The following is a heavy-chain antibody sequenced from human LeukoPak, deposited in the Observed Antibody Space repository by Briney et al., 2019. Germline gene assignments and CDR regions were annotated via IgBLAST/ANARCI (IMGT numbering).Heavy chain of an antibody. J-gene: IGHJ6*02. Sequence: GGSLRLSCAASGFTFSDYYMSWIRQAPGKGLEWVSYISSSGSTIYYADSAKGRFTISRDNAKNSLYLQMNSLRAEDTAVYYCARVGIVATIYHYYYYGMDVWGQGTTVTVPS. CDR1: GFTFSDYY. CDR3: ARVGIVATIYHYYYYGMDV. CDR2: ISSSGSTI. V-gene: IGHV3-11*01. D-gene: IGHD5-12*01.